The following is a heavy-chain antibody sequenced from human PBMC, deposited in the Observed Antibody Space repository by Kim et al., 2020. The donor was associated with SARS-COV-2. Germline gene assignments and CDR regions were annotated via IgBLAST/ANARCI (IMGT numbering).Heavy chain of an antibody. CDR1: GFTFTDYA. D-gene: IGHD6-13*01. CDR3: AKERLYPSNWFENDY. V-gene: IGHV3-23*01. Sequence: GGSLRLSCAVSGFTFTDYAMSWVRQTPGKGLEWVSSISVSSDKIYYADSVKGRFTISRDNSKNTLFLHMSSLRAEDTALYYCAKERLYPSNWFENDYWGQGTLVTVSS. J-gene: IGHJ4*02. CDR2: ISVSSDKI.